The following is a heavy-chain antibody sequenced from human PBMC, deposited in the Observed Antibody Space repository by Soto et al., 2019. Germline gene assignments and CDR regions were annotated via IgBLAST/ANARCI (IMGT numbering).Heavy chain of an antibody. J-gene: IGHJ6*02. Sequence: QVQLVQSGAEVKKPGSSVKVFCKASGGTFSSYAISWVRQAPGQGLEWMGGIIPIFGTANYAQKFQGRVTITADESTSTAYMELSSLRSEDTAVYYCARDDIAARPYYYYGMDVWGQGTTVTVSS. D-gene: IGHD6-6*01. CDR2: IIPIFGTA. CDR1: GGTFSSYA. CDR3: ARDDIAARPYYYYGMDV. V-gene: IGHV1-69*01.